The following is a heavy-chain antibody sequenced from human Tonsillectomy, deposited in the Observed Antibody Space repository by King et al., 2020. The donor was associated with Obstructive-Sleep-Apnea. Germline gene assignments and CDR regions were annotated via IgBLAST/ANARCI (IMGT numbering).Heavy chain of an antibody. D-gene: IGHD1-14*01. CDR3: ARSRGSGGTKRGMDV. CDR2: IFYSGAT. J-gene: IGHJ6*02. Sequence: QLQESGPGLVKPSETLSLTCIVSGGSISSAGYYWGWVRQPPGKGLEWIGTIFYSGATYYNPSLNSRVTISVDTSKNQFSLKLSSVTAADTAVYYCARSRGSGGTKRGMDVWGQGITVTVSS. V-gene: IGHV4-39*07. CDR1: GGSISSAGYY.